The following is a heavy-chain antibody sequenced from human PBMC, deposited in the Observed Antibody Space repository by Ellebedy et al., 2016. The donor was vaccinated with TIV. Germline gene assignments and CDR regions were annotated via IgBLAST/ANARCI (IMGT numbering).Heavy chain of an antibody. D-gene: IGHD3-9*01. CDR1: GGSINNFY. V-gene: IGHV4-59*12. CDR3: ATLPTAISYFQH. Sequence: SETLSLXXTVSGGSINNFYWTWLRQAPGKGLEWIGHLFFNRNTGSPRYNPSLESRVTISVDTSKNQVSLKLTSVTAADTAVYFCATLPTAISYFQHWGQGTLVTVSS. J-gene: IGHJ1*01. CDR2: LFFNRNTGSP.